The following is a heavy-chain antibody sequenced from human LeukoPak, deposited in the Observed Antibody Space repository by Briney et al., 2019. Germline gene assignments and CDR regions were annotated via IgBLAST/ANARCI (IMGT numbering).Heavy chain of an antibody. CDR2: ISYDGSNK. V-gene: IGHV3-30*04. Sequence: PGRSLRLSCAASGFTFSSYAMHWVRQAPGKGLEWVAVISYDGSNKYYADSAKGRFTISRDNSKNTLYLQMNSLRAEDTAVYYCARDREVATIVYYFDYWGQGTLVTVSS. CDR1: GFTFSSYA. J-gene: IGHJ4*02. CDR3: ARDREVATIVYYFDY. D-gene: IGHD5-12*01.